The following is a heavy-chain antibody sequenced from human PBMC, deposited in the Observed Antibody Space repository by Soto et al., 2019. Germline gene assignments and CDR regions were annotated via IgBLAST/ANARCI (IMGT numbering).Heavy chain of an antibody. D-gene: IGHD3-10*01. J-gene: IGHJ6*02. CDR3: ARQGFGAIHGLVDV. CDR2: VSPIWGS. Sequence: QVLLQESGPGLVKPSETLSLSCTVSGDCISSYYWGWIRQPPGKEMEWIGYVSPIWGSAYNPSLQSRVAISLDTSKSQFSLELTSVTATDTAVYYCARQGFGAIHGLVDVWGQGTTVTVSS. V-gene: IGHV4-59*08. CDR1: GDCISSYY.